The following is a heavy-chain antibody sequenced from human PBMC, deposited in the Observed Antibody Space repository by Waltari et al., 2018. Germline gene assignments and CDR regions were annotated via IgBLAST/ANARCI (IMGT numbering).Heavy chain of an antibody. CDR1: GFTFSRYS. J-gene: IGHJ4*02. Sequence: EVQLVESGGGLVKPGGSLRLSCAASGFTFSRYSMNWVRQAPGKGLEWISSISSSSSYIYYADSVKGRFTISRDNAKNSLYLQMNSLRAEDTAVYYCARDLSGWYGYYFDYWGQGTLVTVSS. V-gene: IGHV3-21*01. CDR2: ISSSSSYI. D-gene: IGHD6-19*01. CDR3: ARDLSGWYGYYFDY.